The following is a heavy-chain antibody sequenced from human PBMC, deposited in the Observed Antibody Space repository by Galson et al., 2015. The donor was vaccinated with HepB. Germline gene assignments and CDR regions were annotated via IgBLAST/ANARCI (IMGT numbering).Heavy chain of an antibody. CDR1: GGTFSSYA. D-gene: IGHD1-14*01. J-gene: IGHJ4*02. V-gene: IGHV1-69*04. CDR2: IVPILSIT. Sequence: SVKVSCKASGGTFSSYAITWVRQAPGQGLEWMGRIVPILSITKYAQNFQGRVTITADKSTSTAYMELSSLRSEDTAIYYCAKGPLPQRTFNYWGQGTLVTVSS. CDR3: AKGPLPQRTFNY.